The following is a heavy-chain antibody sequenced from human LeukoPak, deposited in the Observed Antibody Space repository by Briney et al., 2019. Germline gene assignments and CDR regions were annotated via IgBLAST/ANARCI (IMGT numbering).Heavy chain of an antibody. CDR1: GGSISSGASD. D-gene: IGHD3-22*01. Sequence: SETLSLTCTVSGGSISSGASDWGWIRQHPNRGLVWVGYINHSGSTYYNPSLGSRVTMSVDTSKNPFSLKLSSVTAADSAVYYCARAARQGFTMIVVPFFYFDLWGRGTLVTVSS. CDR2: INHSGST. CDR3: ARAARQGFTMIVVPFFYFDL. V-gene: IGHV4-31*03. J-gene: IGHJ2*01.